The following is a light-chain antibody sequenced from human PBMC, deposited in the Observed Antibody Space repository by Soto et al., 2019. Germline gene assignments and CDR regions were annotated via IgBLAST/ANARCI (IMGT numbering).Light chain of an antibody. V-gene: IGKV3-15*01. CDR1: QTVRND. CDR3: LHHGSSLWT. Sequence: EIVMTQSPATLSVSPGERATLSCRASQTVRNDFAWYQQKPGQAPRLLIYGASIRATGIPVRFRGSGSGTEFTLTISSLQSEDFAVYYCLHHGSSLWTFGQGTKVDIK. J-gene: IGKJ1*01. CDR2: GAS.